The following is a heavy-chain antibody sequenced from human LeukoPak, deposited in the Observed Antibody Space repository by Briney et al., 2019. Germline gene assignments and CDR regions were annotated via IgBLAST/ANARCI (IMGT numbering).Heavy chain of an antibody. V-gene: IGHV4-39*01. D-gene: IGHD2-2*01. J-gene: IGHJ5*02. CDR3: ARHRVVVVPAARYNWFDP. CDR2: IYYSGST. Sequence: SETLSLTCAVSGGSISSSDYYWDWIRQPPGKGLEWIGSIYYSGSTYYNPSLKSRVTISVDTSKNQFSLKLSSVTAADTAVYYCARHRVVVVPAARYNWFDPWGQGTLVTVSS. CDR1: GGSISSSDYY.